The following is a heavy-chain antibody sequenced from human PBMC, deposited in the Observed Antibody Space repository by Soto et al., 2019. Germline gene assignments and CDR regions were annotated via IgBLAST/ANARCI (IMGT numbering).Heavy chain of an antibody. CDR2: TYYRSKWFN. J-gene: IGHJ4*02. CDR3: ARTSGHFDS. D-gene: IGHD6-19*01. V-gene: IGHV6-1*01. CDR1: GDSVSSNSAA. Sequence: PSQTLSLTCAISGDSVSSNSAAWNWIRRSPSRGLEWLGRTYYRSKWFNEYALSVKSRIAINPDTSKNQFPLQLNSVTPEDTAVYYCARTSGHFDSWGQGTLVTVSS.